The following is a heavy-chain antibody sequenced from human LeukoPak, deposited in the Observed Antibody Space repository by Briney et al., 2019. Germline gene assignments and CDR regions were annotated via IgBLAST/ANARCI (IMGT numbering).Heavy chain of an antibody. V-gene: IGHV3-30*18. D-gene: IGHD3-9*01. CDR2: ISYDGSNK. Sequence: GGSLRLSCAASGFTFSSYGMHWVRQAPGKGLEWVAVISYDGSNKYYADSVKGRFTISRDNSKNTLYLQMNSLRAEDTAVYYCAKLTTLRYFDWLESPFDYWGQGTLVTVSS. CDR1: GFTFSSYG. CDR3: AKLTTLRYFDWLESPFDY. J-gene: IGHJ4*02.